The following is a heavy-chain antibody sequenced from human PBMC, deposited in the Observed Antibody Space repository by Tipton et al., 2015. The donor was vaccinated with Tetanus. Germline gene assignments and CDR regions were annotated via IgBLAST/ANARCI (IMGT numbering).Heavy chain of an antibody. J-gene: IGHJ4*02. CDR2: ISTTGNTI. Sequence: SLRLSCAASGFTLRSYSMNWVRQAPGKGLEWVSYISTTGNTIYYADSVKGRFTISRDNAKNLLYLQMSSLRREDTAVYYCASSPVTRWGPGTLVTVSS. D-gene: IGHD4-17*01. V-gene: IGHV3-48*01. CDR1: GFTLRSYS. CDR3: ASSPVTR.